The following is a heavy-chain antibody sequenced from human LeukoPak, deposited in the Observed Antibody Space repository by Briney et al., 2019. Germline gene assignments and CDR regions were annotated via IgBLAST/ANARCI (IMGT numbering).Heavy chain of an antibody. V-gene: IGHV3-48*03. J-gene: IGHJ3*02. CDR1: GFTFSNYE. CDR2: VRNSGSII. CDR3: ARERGSSVTDGFDI. Sequence: PGGSLRPSCAASGFTFSNYEMSWVRQAPGKGLEWVSYVRNSGSIIYYADSVKGRFTISRDNAKNSLNLQMNSLRAEDTAVYYCARERGSSVTDGFDIWGQGTMVTVSS. D-gene: IGHD2-2*01.